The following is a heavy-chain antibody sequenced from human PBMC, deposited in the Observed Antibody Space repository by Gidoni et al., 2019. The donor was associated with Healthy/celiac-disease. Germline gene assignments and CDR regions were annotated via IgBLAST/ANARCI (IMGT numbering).Heavy chain of an antibody. V-gene: IGHV3-73*02. CDR2: IRSKANSYAT. CDR1: GFTFSGSA. CDR3: TRPILELAYCGGDCFFDAFDI. Sequence: EVQLVESGGGLVQPGGSLKLSCAASGFTFSGSAMHWVRQASGKGLEWVSRIRSKANSYATAYAASVKGRFTISRDDSKNTAYLQMNSLKTEDTAVYYCTRPILELAYCGGDCFFDAFDIWGQGTMVTVSS. D-gene: IGHD2-21*02. J-gene: IGHJ3*02.